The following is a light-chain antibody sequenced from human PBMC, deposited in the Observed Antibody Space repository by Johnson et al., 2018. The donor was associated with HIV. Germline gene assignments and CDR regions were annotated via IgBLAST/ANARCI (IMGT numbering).Light chain of an antibody. J-gene: IGLJ1*01. CDR3: GTWDTSLSAGV. CDR2: DNN. V-gene: IGLV1-51*01. Sequence: QSVLTQPPSVSAAPGQKVTISCSGSSSNIGNNYISWYQQIPGRAPKLLIYDNNKRPSGIPDRFSGSKSGTSATLGITGLQTGDEADYYCGTWDTSLSAGVFGTGTRVTVL. CDR1: SSNIGNNY.